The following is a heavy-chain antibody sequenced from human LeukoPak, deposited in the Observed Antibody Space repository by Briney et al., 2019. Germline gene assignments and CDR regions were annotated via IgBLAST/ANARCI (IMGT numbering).Heavy chain of an antibody. CDR2: ISGSGGST. D-gene: IGHD5-12*01. V-gene: IGHV3-23*01. CDR1: GFTFSSYT. CDR3: AKALVATGPWATGKSNFDY. J-gene: IGHJ4*02. Sequence: PGGSLRLSCAASGFTFSSYTMSWVRQAPGKGLEWVSAISGSGGSTYYADSVKGRFTISRDNSKNTLYLQMNSLRAEDTAVYYCAKALVATGPWATGKSNFDYWGQGTLVTVSS.